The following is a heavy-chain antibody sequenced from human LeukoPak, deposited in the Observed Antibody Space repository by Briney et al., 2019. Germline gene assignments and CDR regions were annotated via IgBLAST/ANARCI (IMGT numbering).Heavy chain of an antibody. D-gene: IGHD4-17*01. CDR3: TKKRTTSVTDWFDP. V-gene: IGHV3-23*01. J-gene: IGHJ5*02. CDR1: GFTVSSNY. CDR2: ISGIGTTT. Sequence: GGSLRLSCAASGFTVSSNYMSWVRQAPGKGLECVSVISGIGTTTYYADSVKGRFTISRDNSKNTLFLQMNSLRVEDTATYYCTKKRTTSVTDWFDPWGQGTLVTVSS.